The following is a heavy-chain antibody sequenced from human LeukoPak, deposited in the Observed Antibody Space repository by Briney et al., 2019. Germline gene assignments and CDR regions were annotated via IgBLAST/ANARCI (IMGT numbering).Heavy chain of an antibody. J-gene: IGHJ2*01. CDR1: GGTFSSYA. CDR3: ARGPQGPPYCGGDCYSRGWYFDL. Sequence: ASVKVSCKASGGTFSSYAISWVRQAPGQGLEWMGGIIPIFGTANYAQKFQGRVTITADESTSTAYMELSSLRSEDTAVYYCARGPQGPPYCGGDCYSRGWYFDLWGRGTLVTVSS. V-gene: IGHV1-69*13. CDR2: IIPIFGTA. D-gene: IGHD2-21*01.